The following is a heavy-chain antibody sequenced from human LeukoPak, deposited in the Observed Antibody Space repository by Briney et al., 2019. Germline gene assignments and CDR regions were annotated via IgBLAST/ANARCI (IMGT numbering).Heavy chain of an antibody. V-gene: IGHV4-39*01. D-gene: IGHD6-13*01. CDR3: ARSIAGDGPTHNWFGP. CDR1: GGSISTTSTY. Sequence: SETLSLTCTVSGGSISTTSTYWGWIRQPPGKGLEWIGSIYYSGTTYYNPSLKSRVTIFVDTSKNQFSLKLSSVTAADMATYYCARSIAGDGPTHNWFGPWGQGALVTVSS. CDR2: IYYSGTT. J-gene: IGHJ5*02.